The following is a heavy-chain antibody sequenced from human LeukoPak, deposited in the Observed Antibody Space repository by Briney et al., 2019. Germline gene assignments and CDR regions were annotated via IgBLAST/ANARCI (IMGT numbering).Heavy chain of an antibody. CDR1: GFTFSNAW. J-gene: IGHJ4*02. V-gene: IGHV3-15*01. Sequence: KTGGSLRLSCAASGFTFSNAWMSWVRQAPGKGLEWVGRIKSKTDSGTTDYAAPVKSRFTISRDDSKNTLYLQMDSLKTEDTAVYYCTTVYCSTTSCKLGTDYWGQGTLVTVSS. CDR3: TTVYCSTTSCKLGTDY. CDR2: IKSKTDSGTT. D-gene: IGHD2-2*01.